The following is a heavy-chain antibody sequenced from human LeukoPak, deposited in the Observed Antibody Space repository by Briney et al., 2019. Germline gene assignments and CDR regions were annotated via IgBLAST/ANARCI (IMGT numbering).Heavy chain of an antibody. J-gene: IGHJ4*02. CDR2: IYPDDSDT. CDR3: ARPLEMATTKGGFYYFDY. Sequence: GESLKISFKGSGYSFTSYWIGWVRPMPGKGLEWMGIIYPDDSDTRYSPSFQGQVTISADKSISTAYLQWSSLKASDTAMYYCARPLEMATTKGGFYYFDYWGQGTLVTVSS. CDR1: GYSFTSYW. V-gene: IGHV5-51*01. D-gene: IGHD5-24*01.